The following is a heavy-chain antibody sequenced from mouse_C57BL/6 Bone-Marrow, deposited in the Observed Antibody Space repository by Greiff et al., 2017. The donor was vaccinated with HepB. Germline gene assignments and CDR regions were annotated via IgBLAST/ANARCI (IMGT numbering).Heavy chain of an antibody. V-gene: IGHV5-12*01. Sequence: EVHLVDSGGGLVQPGGSLKLSCAASGFTFSHYYMYWVRQTPEKRLEWVAYISNGGGCTYYPDTVKGRYTISRDNAKNTLYLHKSRLKSGDTAMYYCARQGMYDWYFDVWGTETTVSVSS. CDR2: ISNGGGCT. CDR1: GFTFSHYY. D-gene: IGHD2-3*01. CDR3: ARQGMYDWYFDV. J-gene: IGHJ1*03.